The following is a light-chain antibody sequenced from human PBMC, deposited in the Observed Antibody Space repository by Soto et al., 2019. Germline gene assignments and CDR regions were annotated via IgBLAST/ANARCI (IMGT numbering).Light chain of an antibody. Sequence: DIQMTQSPSTLSASVGDRVTITCRASESISKWLAWYQQRPGKAPKLLIYEASNLEGGVPSRFSGSGSGIDFTLTISSLQPDDFAIYYCQQYKSASTFGQGTKV. CDR3: QQYKSAST. CDR2: EAS. J-gene: IGKJ1*01. V-gene: IGKV1-5*03. CDR1: ESISKW.